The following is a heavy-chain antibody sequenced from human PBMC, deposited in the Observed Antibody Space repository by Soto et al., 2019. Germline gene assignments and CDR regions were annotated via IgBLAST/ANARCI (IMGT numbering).Heavy chain of an antibody. CDR1: IW. Sequence: IWWGWVRQPPGRGLEWIGYIYYSGTTYYNLSLKSRLSMSMDTAKDQYSLRLSSVTAADTAVYYCARNSGLKTGRLDFWGQGIQVTVSS. J-gene: IGHJ4*02. CDR2: IYYSGTT. V-gene: IGHV4-28*01. CDR3: ARNSGLKTGRLDF. D-gene: IGHD3-10*01.